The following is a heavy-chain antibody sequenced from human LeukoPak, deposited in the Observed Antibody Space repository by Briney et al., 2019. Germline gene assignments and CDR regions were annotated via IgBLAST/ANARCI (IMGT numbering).Heavy chain of an antibody. D-gene: IGHD3-9*01. CDR2: INHSGDT. J-gene: IGHJ4*02. V-gene: IGHV4-34*01. CDR1: GGSVSGYY. Sequence: PSETLSLTCAVYGGSVSGYYWSWIRQSPGKGLEWIGEINHSGDTTYNPFLKSRITMSVDTSNNQFSLRLGSMTAADTAVYYCVRDKGHFDVDFWGQGTLVTVSS. CDR3: VRDKGHFDVDF.